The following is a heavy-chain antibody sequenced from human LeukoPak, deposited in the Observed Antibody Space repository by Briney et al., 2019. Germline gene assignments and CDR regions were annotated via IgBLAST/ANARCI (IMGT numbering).Heavy chain of an antibody. Sequence: PGGSLRLSCAASGFTFSSYSMNWVRLASGKGLEWVSYISSSSSTIYYADSVKGRFTISRDNAKNSLYLQMNSLRDEDTAVYYCARGVVVVAAREFDYWGQGTLVTVSS. V-gene: IGHV3-48*02. J-gene: IGHJ4*02. D-gene: IGHD2-15*01. CDR3: ARGVVVVAAREFDY. CDR1: GFTFSSYS. CDR2: ISSSSSTI.